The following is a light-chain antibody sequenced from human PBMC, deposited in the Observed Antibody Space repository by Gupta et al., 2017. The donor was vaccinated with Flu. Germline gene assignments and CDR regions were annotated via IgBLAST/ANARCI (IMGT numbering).Light chain of an antibody. CDR1: ALSKQY. V-gene: IGLV3-25*02. Sequence: YQLTQPPAMSVSPGQTATITCSGAALSKQYVYWYRQRPGQAPVLLIFKDTARASGIPDRISGSSSGTRVALTIRGVQTEDETDYYCQSADITGASRVFGGGTKLFVL. J-gene: IGLJ3*02. CDR3: QSADITGASRV. CDR2: KDT.